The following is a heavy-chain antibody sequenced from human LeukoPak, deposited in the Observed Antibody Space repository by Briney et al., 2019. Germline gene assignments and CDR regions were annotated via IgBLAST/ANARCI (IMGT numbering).Heavy chain of an antibody. V-gene: IGHV4-39*01. Sequence: SETLSLTCTVSGGSISSSSYSWGWIRQPPGKGLEWIGSLYYTGSTYYNPSLKSRVTISVDTSKNQFSLKLSSVTAADTAVYYCARGVSPGTLLNNWFDPWGQGTLVTVSS. CDR3: ARGVSPGTLLNNWFDP. J-gene: IGHJ5*02. CDR2: LYYTGST. D-gene: IGHD3-10*01. CDR1: GGSISSSSYS.